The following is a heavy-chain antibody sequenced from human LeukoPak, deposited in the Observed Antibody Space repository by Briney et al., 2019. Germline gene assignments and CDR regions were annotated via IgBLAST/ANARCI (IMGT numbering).Heavy chain of an antibody. CDR1: GFTVSSNY. D-gene: IGHD1-26*01. V-gene: IGHV3-21*04. CDR3: AGDTSSGSYYL. J-gene: IGHJ4*02. CDR2: ISSSSGSYI. Sequence: GGSLRLSCAASGFTVSSNYMSWVRQTPGKGLEWVSSISSSSGSYIYYADSVKGRFTISRDNAKNSLYLQMNSLRAEDTAVYYCAGDTSSGSYYLWGQGTLVTVSS.